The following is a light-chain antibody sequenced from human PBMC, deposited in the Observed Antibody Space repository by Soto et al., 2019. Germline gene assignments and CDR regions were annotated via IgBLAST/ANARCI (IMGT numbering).Light chain of an antibody. CDR2: AAS. J-gene: IGKJ2*01. CDR3: QQNYKTPYT. V-gene: IGKV1-39*01. Sequence: DIQMTQSPSSLSASVGDRVTITCRASQSISTYLNWYQHKPGKAPNVLIYAASSLQSGVPSRFSGSGSGTDFTLTINSLQPDDFATYYCQQNYKTPYTFGQGTKREIK. CDR1: QSISTY.